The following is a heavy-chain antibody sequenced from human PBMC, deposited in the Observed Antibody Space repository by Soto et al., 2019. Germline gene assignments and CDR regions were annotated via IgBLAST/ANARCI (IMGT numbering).Heavy chain of an antibody. CDR1: GGTFSTYA. CDR2: IIPMFGTA. CDR3: ASGIQLWLRRINTGYSG. Sequence: QVQLVQSGAEVKKPESSVKVSCKAPGGTFSTYAIRWVRQAPGQGLEWMGGIIPMFGTANYPQSFQDRVTITADECTNTVYMELSRLRSEDTAVYFCASGIQLWLRRINTGYSGWDQGTLVTVSS. V-gene: IGHV1-69*12. J-gene: IGHJ4*02. D-gene: IGHD5-18*01.